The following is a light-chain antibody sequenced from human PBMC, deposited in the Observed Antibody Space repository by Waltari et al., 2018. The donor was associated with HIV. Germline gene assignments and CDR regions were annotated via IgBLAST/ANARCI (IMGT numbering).Light chain of an antibody. V-gene: IGKV6-21*01. CDR3: HQSYSLPHT. CDR2: YAS. Sequence: EIVLTQFPGSQSVTPKETVTITCRASQSIGDSLHWYQQKPDQSPRLLIKYASQSFSGVPSRFSGSGSGTDFTLTINSLEAEDAATYYCHQSYSLPHTFGQGTKLEIK. CDR1: QSIGDS. J-gene: IGKJ2*01.